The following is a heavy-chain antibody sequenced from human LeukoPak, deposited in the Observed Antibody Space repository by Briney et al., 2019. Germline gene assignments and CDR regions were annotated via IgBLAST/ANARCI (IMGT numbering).Heavy chain of an antibody. CDR1: GGTFSSYA. CDR3: ARYSSSWSGGAFDI. Sequence: GASVKVSCKASGGTFSSYAISWVRQAPGQGLEWMGGIIPIFGTANYAQKFQGRVTITADRSTSTAYMELSSLRSEDTAVYYCARYSSSWSGGAFDIWGQGTMVTVSS. D-gene: IGHD6-13*01. V-gene: IGHV1-69*06. J-gene: IGHJ3*02. CDR2: IIPIFGTA.